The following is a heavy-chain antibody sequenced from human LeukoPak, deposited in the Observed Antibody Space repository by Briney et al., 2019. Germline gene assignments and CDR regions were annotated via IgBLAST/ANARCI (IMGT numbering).Heavy chain of an antibody. CDR2: INPNSGGT. Sequence: ASVKVSCKASGYTFTGCYMHWVRQAPGQGLEWMGWINPNSGGTNYAQKFQGRVTMTRDTSISTAYMELSRLRSDDTAVYYCARVGSVVRGFDYWGQGTLVTVSS. V-gene: IGHV1-2*02. CDR3: ARVGSVVRGFDY. J-gene: IGHJ4*02. D-gene: IGHD2-15*01. CDR1: GYTFTGCY.